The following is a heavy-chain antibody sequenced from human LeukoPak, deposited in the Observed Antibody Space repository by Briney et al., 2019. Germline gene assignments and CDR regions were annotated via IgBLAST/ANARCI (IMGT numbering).Heavy chain of an antibody. CDR3: ARADEYSSSSYFDY. CDR2: INPNSGGT. Sequence: ASVKVSCKASGYTFTGYYMHWVRQAPGQGLAWMGWINPNSGGTNYAQKFQGRVTMTRDTSISTAYMELSRLRSDDTAVYYCARADEYSSSSYFDYWGQGTLVTVSS. J-gene: IGHJ4*02. CDR1: GYTFTGYY. D-gene: IGHD6-6*01. V-gene: IGHV1-2*02.